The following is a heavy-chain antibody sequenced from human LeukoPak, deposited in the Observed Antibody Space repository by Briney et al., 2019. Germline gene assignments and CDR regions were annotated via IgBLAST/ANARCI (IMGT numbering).Heavy chain of an antibody. CDR2: IYYSWST. J-gene: IGHJ4*02. Sequence: SETLSLTCSACGVSISSYFWSWIRQPPGKGLEGMGYIYYSWSTNYNPTLKSRVTISVATSKTQFSLKLSSVPAADTAVYYCARDPYGDYYFDYWGQGTLVTVSS. V-gene: IGHV4-59*01. CDR3: ARDPYGDYYFDY. CDR1: GVSISSYF. D-gene: IGHD4-17*01.